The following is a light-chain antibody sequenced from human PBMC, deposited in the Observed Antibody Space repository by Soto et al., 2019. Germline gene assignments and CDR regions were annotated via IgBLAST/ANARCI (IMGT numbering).Light chain of an antibody. CDR2: AAS. V-gene: IGKV1-39*01. Sequence: DIQMTQSPSSLSASVGDRVIITCRASQSNRKYLNWYQHKPGKVPTLLIYAASSLQSVVPSRFSVSGSGTEFTLTITSLQPEDFASYDCQQSGDTPPWTFGQGTKVDIK. CDR1: QSNRKY. CDR3: QQSGDTPPWT. J-gene: IGKJ1*01.